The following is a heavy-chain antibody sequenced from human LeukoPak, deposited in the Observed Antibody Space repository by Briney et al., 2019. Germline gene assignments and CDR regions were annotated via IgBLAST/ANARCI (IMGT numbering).Heavy chain of an antibody. CDR3: ASAAAQTYYFDY. V-gene: IGHV3-21*01. CDR1: GFTFSSYS. Sequence: GGSLRLSCAASGFTFSSYSMNWVRQAPGKGLVWVSSISSSSSYIYYADSVKGRFTISRDNAKNSLYLQMNSLRAEDTAVYYCASAAAQTYYFDYWGQGTLVTVSS. CDR2: ISSSSSYI. D-gene: IGHD6-13*01. J-gene: IGHJ4*02.